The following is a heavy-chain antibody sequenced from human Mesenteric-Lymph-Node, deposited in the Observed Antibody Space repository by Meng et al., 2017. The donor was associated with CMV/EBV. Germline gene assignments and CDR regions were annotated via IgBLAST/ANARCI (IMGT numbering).Heavy chain of an antibody. CDR2: IYYSGST. J-gene: IGHJ3*02. Sequence: SQTLSLTCTVSGGSISSSSYHWGWIRQPPGKGLEWIGSIYYSGSTYYNPSLKSRVTISVDTSKNQFSLKLSSVTAADTAVYYCARVEAMDCSSTSCWGDAFDIWGQGTMVTVSS. D-gene: IGHD2-2*01. CDR3: ARVEAMDCSSTSCWGDAFDI. V-gene: IGHV4-39*07. CDR1: GGSISSSSYH.